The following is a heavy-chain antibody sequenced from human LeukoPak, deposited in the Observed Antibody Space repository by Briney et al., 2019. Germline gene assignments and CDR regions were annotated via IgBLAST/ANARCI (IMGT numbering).Heavy chain of an antibody. D-gene: IGHD3-10*01. V-gene: IGHV3-66*01. J-gene: IGHJ4*02. CDR1: GFTFSSYS. Sequence: GGSLRLSCTASGFTFSSYSMNWVRQAPGKGLEWVSVIYSGGSTYYADSVKGRFTISRDNSKNTLYLQMNSLRAEDTAVYYCARDSEQNVLLWLWSQGTLVTVSS. CDR2: IYSGGST. CDR3: ARDSEQNVLLWL.